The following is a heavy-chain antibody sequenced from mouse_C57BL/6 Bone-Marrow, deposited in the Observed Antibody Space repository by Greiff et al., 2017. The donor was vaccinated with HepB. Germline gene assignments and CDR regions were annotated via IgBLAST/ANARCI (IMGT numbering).Heavy chain of an antibody. D-gene: IGHD1-1*01. CDR2: ISNGGGST. CDR1: GFTFSDYY. CDR3: ARRGYYYGSSYLPYYFDY. J-gene: IGHJ2*01. V-gene: IGHV5-12*01. Sequence: EVQLVESGGGLVQPGGSLKLSCAASGFTFSDYYMYWVRQTPEKRLEWVAYISNGGGSTYYPDTVKGRFTISRDNAKNTLYLQMSRLKSEDTAMYYCARRGYYYGSSYLPYYFDYWGQGTTLTVSS.